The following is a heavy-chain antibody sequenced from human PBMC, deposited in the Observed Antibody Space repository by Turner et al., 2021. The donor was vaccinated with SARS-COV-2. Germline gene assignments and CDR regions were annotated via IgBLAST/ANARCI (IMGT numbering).Heavy chain of an antibody. J-gene: IGHJ3*02. CDR1: GILLSDLA. V-gene: IGHV3-30*09. CDR3: GTCRSWGRDAFDI. D-gene: IGHD6-6*01. CDR2: SSMYASGI. Sequence: ARAVVHPATALGTSWAASGILLSDLALHWGRNAQGKGLGWVAISSMYASGIHYEDSVKERFATIRDYSKNMVYVQMNGLSAEDTAVYYYGTCRSWGRDAFDIWGQGTMVTVSS.